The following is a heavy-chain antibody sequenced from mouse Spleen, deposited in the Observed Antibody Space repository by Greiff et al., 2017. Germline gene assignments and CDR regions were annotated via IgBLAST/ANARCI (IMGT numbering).Heavy chain of an antibody. CDR1: GFTFSSYG. V-gene: IGHV5-6*01. Sequence: DVQLVESGGGLVKPGGSLKLSCAASGFTFSSYGMSWVRQTPDKRLEWVATISSGGSYTYYPDSVKGRFTISRDNAKNNLYLQMSSLKSEDTAMYYCARERYGNYERAMDYWGQGTSVTVSS. D-gene: IGHD2-1*01. CDR2: ISSGGSYT. CDR3: ARERYGNYERAMDY. J-gene: IGHJ4*01.